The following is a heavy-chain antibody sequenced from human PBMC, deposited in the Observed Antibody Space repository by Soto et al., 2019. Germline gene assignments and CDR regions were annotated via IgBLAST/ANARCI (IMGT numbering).Heavy chain of an antibody. J-gene: IGHJ4*02. D-gene: IGHD1-26*01. CDR1: GFTFSSYS. CDR2: ISSSSSTI. Sequence: XVSLRLSCAASGFTFSSYSMNWVRRAPGKGLEWVSYISSSSSTIYYADSVKGRFTISRDNAKNSLYLQMNSLRDEDTAVYYCARVPIVGATTGYFDYWGQGTLVTVPS. V-gene: IGHV3-48*02. CDR3: ARVPIVGATTGYFDY.